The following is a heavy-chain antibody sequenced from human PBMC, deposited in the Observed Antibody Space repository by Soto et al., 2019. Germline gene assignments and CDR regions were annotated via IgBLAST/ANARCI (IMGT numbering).Heavy chain of an antibody. V-gene: IGHV1-2*04. J-gene: IGHJ3*02. Sequence: QVQLVQSGAEMKNPGASVKVSCKASGYIFSAYYMHWVRQVPGQGLEWMGWINPDSGVTNYAQKFQGWVTMTRDTSIRTGYMDLSRLKADGTAVYYCARGETGVDDAFDIWGPGTRVTVSS. D-gene: IGHD7-27*01. CDR1: GYIFSAYY. CDR2: INPDSGVT. CDR3: ARGETGVDDAFDI.